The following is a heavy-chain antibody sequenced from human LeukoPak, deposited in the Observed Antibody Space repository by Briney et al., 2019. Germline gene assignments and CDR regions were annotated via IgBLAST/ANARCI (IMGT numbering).Heavy chain of an antibody. V-gene: IGHV4-61*02. CDR1: GGSISSGSYY. CDR2: IYTSGST. CDR3: AICPAAAVGNYYYYYMDV. D-gene: IGHD6-13*01. J-gene: IGHJ6*03. Sequence: SETLSLTCTVSGGSISSGSYYWSWIRQPAGTGLEWIGRIYTSGSTNYNPSLKSRVTISVDTSKNQFSLKLSSVTAADTAVYYCAICPAAAVGNYYYYYMDVWGKGTTVTISS.